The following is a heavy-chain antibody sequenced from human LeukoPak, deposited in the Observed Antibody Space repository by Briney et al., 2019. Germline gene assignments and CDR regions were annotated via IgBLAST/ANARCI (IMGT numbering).Heavy chain of an antibody. V-gene: IGHV3-64*01. CDR2: IASNGGTK. CDR1: GFSFSTYT. Sequence: PGGSLRLSCAASGFSFSTYTMRWVHQAPGKGLEYVSGIASNGGTKDYANSVKGRFTISRDNSKNTVYLQMGSLRAEDMAVYYCAREYCTTNNCYNWGLGYWGQGTLVTVSS. D-gene: IGHD2-2*02. CDR3: AREYCTTNNCYNWGLGY. J-gene: IGHJ4*02.